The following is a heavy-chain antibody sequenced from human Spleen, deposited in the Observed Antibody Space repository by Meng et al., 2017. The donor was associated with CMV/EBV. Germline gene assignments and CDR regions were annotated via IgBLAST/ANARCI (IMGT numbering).Heavy chain of an antibody. CDR2: ISSSSSYI. Sequence: GESLKISCAASGFTFSSYSMNWVRQAPGKGLEWVSSISSSSSYIYYADSVKGRFSISRDNAKNSLYLQMNSLTAEDTALYFCARMGLLEWLLPYYLDYWGQGTLVTVSS. D-gene: IGHD3-3*01. CDR3: ARMGLLEWLLPYYLDY. CDR1: GFTFSSYS. V-gene: IGHV3-21*01. J-gene: IGHJ4*02.